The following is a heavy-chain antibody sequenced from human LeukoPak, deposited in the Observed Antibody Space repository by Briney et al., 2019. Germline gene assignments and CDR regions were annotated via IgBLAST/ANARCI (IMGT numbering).Heavy chain of an antibody. CDR3: ARLTGPAVPASFDP. D-gene: IGHD2-2*01. Sequence: PSETLSLTCTVSGVSINDYYWSWIRQPPGKGLEWIGYIYYSGSTNYNPSLKSRVTMSVDTSKNQFSLKLSSVTAADTAVYYCARLTGPAVPASFDPWGQGTLVTVSS. V-gene: IGHV4-59*01. CDR2: IYYSGST. J-gene: IGHJ5*02. CDR1: GVSINDYY.